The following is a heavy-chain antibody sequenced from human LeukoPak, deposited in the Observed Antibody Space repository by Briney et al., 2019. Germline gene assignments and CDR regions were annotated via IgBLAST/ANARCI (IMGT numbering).Heavy chain of an antibody. D-gene: IGHD3-22*01. Sequence: SETLSLTCSVSGYSISSRYYWGWIRQPPGKGLEWIGYIHYSGSTNYNPSLKSRVTISVDMSKNQFSLKLSSVTAADTAVYYCARGIGSGYTDDWGQGTLVTVSS. CDR1: GYSISSRYY. V-gene: IGHV4-61*05. J-gene: IGHJ4*02. CDR2: IHYSGST. CDR3: ARGIGSGYTDD.